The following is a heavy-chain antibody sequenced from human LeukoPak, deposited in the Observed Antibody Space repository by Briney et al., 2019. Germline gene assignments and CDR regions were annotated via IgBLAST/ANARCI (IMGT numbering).Heavy chain of an antibody. Sequence: SETLSLTCTVYGGSFSGYYWSWIRQPPGKGLEWIGEINHSGSTNYNPSLKSRVTISVDTSKNQFSLKLSSVTAADTAVYYCARGWESRYFDYWGQGTLVTVSS. CDR3: ARGWESRYFDY. V-gene: IGHV4-34*01. CDR2: INHSGST. J-gene: IGHJ4*02. D-gene: IGHD1-26*01. CDR1: GGSFSGYY.